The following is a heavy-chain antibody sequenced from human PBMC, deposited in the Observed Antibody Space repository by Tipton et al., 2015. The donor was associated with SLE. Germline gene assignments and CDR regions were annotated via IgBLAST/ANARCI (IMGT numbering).Heavy chain of an antibody. Sequence: GSLRLSCVASGFTSTNYAMGWVRQAPGKGLEWVSVMYSGGRGSFHAASVRGRFIISRDDSKNTLYLQMNSLEVEDTAIYYCAKDRCSRTSCENWFDPWGQGTLVTVSS. J-gene: IGHJ5*02. CDR1: GFTSTNYA. D-gene: IGHD2-2*01. CDR3: AKDRCSRTSCENWFDP. CDR2: MYSGGRGS. V-gene: IGHV3-23*03.